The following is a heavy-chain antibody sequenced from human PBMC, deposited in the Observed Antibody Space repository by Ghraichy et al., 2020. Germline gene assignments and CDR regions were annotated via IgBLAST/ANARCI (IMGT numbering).Heavy chain of an antibody. J-gene: IGHJ6*03. D-gene: IGHD1-26*01. Sequence: GDSLNISCAASGFTFSSYSMNWVRQAPGKGLEWVSSISSSSSYIYYADSVKGRFTISRDNAKNSLYLQMNSLGAEDTAVYYCARGGWELLRGHYYYMDVWGKGTTVTVSS. CDR3: ARGGWELLRGHYYYMDV. V-gene: IGHV3-21*01. CDR2: ISSSSSYI. CDR1: GFTFSSYS.